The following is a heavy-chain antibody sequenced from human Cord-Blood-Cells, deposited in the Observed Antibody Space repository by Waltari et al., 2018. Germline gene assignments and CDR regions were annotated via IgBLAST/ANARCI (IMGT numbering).Heavy chain of an antibody. Sequence: EVQLVQSGAEVKKPGESLKISCKGSGYSFTSYWIGWVRQMPGKGLEWMGIIYPGDSDTRYSPSFQGQVTISADKSISTAYLQWSSLKASDTAMYYCARAPRGLWFGEYYYYYMDVWGKGTTVTVSS. CDR2: IYPGDSDT. D-gene: IGHD3-10*01. CDR3: ARAPRGLWFGEYYYYYMDV. J-gene: IGHJ6*03. CDR1: GYSFTSYW. V-gene: IGHV5-51*01.